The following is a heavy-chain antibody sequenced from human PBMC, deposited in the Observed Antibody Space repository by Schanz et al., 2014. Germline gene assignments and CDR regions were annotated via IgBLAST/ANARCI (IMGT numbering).Heavy chain of an antibody. V-gene: IGHV3-15*01. CDR3: ATASSPVREAGAGSSFHL. J-gene: IGHJ5*02. Sequence: EVQVVESGGGLVQPGGSLRLSCAASGFSFSDHAMDWVRQAAGKGLEWVGRIKSKTDGETTDYAAPVKGRFSISRDDSQSTLYLQMNSLKIEDTAVYYCATASSPVREAGAGSSFHLWGQGTLVTVSP. CDR2: IKSKTDGETT. D-gene: IGHD6-13*01. CDR1: GFSFSDHA.